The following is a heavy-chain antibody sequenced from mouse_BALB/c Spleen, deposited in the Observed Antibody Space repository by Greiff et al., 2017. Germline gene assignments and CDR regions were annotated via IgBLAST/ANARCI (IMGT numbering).Heavy chain of an antibody. D-gene: IGHD1-2*01. CDR2: ISSGGST. Sequence: EVQVVESGGGLVKPGGSLKLSCAASGFTFSSYAMSWVRQTPEKRLEWVASISSGGSTYYPDSVKGRFTISRDNARNILYLQMSSLRSEDTAMYYCARGDTTAWYFDVWGAGTTVTVSS. J-gene: IGHJ1*01. CDR3: ARGDTTAWYFDV. V-gene: IGHV5-6-5*01. CDR1: GFTFSSYA.